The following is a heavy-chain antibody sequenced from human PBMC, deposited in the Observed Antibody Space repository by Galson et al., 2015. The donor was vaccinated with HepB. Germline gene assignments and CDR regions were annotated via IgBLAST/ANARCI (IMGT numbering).Heavy chain of an antibody. CDR3: AKDIDSSGWYNFDY. D-gene: IGHD6-19*01. J-gene: IGHJ4*02. V-gene: IGHV3-23*01. CDR2: FSGSGGST. Sequence: SLRLSCAASGFTFSSYAMNWVRQAPGKGLEWVSGFSGSGGSTYYADSVKGRFTISRDNSKNTLYLQLNSLRAEDTAVYYCAKDIDSSGWYNFDYWGQGTLVTVSS. CDR1: GFTFSSYA.